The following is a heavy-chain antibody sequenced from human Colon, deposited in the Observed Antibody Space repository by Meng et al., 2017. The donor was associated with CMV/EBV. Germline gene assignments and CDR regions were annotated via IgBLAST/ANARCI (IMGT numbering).Heavy chain of an antibody. Sequence: ASVKVSCKTSGYTFTNYDINWVRQAPGQGLEWMGWMNPHSLNTGFAQKFQGRVTLTRDTSISTVYMELNSLTSDDTAVYYCARGRGYCSTTSCSGMDVRGQGTTVTVSS. CDR2: MNPHSLNT. CDR1: GYTFTNYD. D-gene: IGHD2-2*01. J-gene: IGHJ6*02. V-gene: IGHV1-8*02. CDR3: ARGRGYCSTTSCSGMDV.